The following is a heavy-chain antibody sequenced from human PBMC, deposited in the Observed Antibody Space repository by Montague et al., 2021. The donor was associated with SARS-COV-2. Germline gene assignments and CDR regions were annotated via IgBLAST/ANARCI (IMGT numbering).Heavy chain of an antibody. V-gene: IGHV6-1*01. CDR3: ARIPVGSKYYFDF. J-gene: IGHJ4*02. CDR2: TYYRSKRYN. D-gene: IGHD2-2*01. Sequence: CAISGDSDGGDIATWSWIRQSPERDLEWQGGTYYRSKRYNDYAESVKSRITIDPDTSKHQFSLHLNSVTPEDTAVYYCARIPVGSKYYFDFWGQGTLVTVSS. CDR1: GDSDGGDIAT.